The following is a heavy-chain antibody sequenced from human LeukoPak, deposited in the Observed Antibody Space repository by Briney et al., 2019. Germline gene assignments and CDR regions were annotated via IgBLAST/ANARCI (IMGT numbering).Heavy chain of an antibody. CDR3: AKVRRPPIGYYYMDV. J-gene: IGHJ6*03. Sequence: GGSLRLSCAASGFTFSSYGMHWVRQAPGKGLEWVAFIRYDGSNKYYADSVKGRFTISRDNSKNTLYLQMNSLRAEDTAVYYCAKVRRPPIGYYYMDVWGKGTTVTVSS. V-gene: IGHV3-30*02. CDR1: GFTFSSYG. CDR2: IRYDGSNK. D-gene: IGHD2/OR15-2a*01.